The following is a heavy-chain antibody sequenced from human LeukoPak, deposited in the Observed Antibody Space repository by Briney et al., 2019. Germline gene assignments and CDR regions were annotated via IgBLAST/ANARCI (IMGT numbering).Heavy chain of an antibody. V-gene: IGHV3-33*01. J-gene: IGHJ4*02. CDR3: ARGASTLWFGELLPSPPFDY. CDR1: EFTFSSCG. CDR2: IGYDGTNE. D-gene: IGHD3-10*01. Sequence: GGSLRLSCAASEFTFSSCGMHWVRQAPGKGLEWVAVIGYDGTNEYYADSVRGRFTISRDNSKNTLYLQMNSLRAEDTAMYYCARGASTLWFGELLPSPPFDYWGQGTLVTVSS.